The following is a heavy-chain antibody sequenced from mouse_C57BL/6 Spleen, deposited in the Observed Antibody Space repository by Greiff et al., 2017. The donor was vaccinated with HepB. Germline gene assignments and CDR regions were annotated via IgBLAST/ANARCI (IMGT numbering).Heavy chain of an antibody. J-gene: IGHJ1*03. D-gene: IGHD1-1*01. Sequence: EVMLVESGGGLVQPGGSLKLSCAASGFTFSDYYMYWVRQTPEKRLEWVAYISNGGGSTYYPDTVKGRFTISRDNAKNTLYLQMSRLKSEDTAMYYCARIYYGSSYVGYFDVWGTGTTVTVSS. CDR3: ARIYYGSSYVGYFDV. V-gene: IGHV5-12*01. CDR2: ISNGGGST. CDR1: GFTFSDYY.